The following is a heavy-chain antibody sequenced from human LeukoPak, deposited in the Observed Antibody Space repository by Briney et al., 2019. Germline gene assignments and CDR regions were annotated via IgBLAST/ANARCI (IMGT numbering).Heavy chain of an antibody. CDR3: ARGDKDYGDYEVYVDY. J-gene: IGHJ4*02. CDR1: GFTFSSYS. CDR2: ISSSSSTI. D-gene: IGHD4-17*01. V-gene: IGHV3-48*01. Sequence: GESLRLSCAASGFTFSSYSMNWLRQAPGKGLEWVSYISSSSSTIYYADSVKGRFTISRDNAKNSLYLQMNSLRAEDTAVYYCARGDKDYGDYEVYVDYWGQGTLVTVSS.